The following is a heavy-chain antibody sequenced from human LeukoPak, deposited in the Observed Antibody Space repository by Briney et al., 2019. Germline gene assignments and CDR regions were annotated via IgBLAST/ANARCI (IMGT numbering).Heavy chain of an antibody. V-gene: IGHV3-21*01. CDR2: ITGSSSYI. J-gene: IGHJ3*02. D-gene: IGHD6-13*01. Sequence: GGSLRLSCAVSGFTFSDYSMNWVRQAPGKGLEWVSSITGSSSYIHYAGSVKGRFTISRDNAKNSLYLQMNSLRAEDTAVYYCARQQQLATFDIWGQGTMVTVSS. CDR1: GFTFSDYS. CDR3: ARQQQLATFDI.